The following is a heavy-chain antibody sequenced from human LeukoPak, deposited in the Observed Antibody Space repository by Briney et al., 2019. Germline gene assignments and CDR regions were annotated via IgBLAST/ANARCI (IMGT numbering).Heavy chain of an antibody. Sequence: ASVKVSCKASGYTFTGYYMHWVRQAPGQGLEWMGWINPNSGGTNYAQKFQGRVTMTRDMSTSTVYMELSSLRSEDTAVYYCARGDYYDSSGYLYWGQGTLVTVSS. CDR2: INPNSGGT. V-gene: IGHV1-2*02. CDR1: GYTFTGYY. CDR3: ARGDYYDSSGYLY. J-gene: IGHJ4*02. D-gene: IGHD3-22*01.